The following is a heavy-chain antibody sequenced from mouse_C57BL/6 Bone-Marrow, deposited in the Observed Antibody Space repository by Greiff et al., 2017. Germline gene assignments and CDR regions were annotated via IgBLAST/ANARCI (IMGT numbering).Heavy chain of an antibody. CDR1: GYTFTDYY. D-gene: IGHD1-1*01. J-gene: IGHJ4*01. CDR2: INPKNGGT. V-gene: IGHV1-26*01. Sequence: EVQLQQSGPELVKPGASVKISCKASGYTFTDYYMNWVKQSHGKSLEWIGDINPKNGGTSYNQKFKGKATLTVDKSASTAYIELRSLTSKDSAVYYCARCCYGSSYEAMDYWGQGTSVTVSS. CDR3: ARCCYGSSYEAMDY.